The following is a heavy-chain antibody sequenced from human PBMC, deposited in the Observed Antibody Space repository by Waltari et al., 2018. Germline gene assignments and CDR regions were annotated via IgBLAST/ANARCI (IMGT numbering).Heavy chain of an antibody. V-gene: IGHV4-4*02. CDR1: GDSISGNYW. CDR2: VHHSGKT. Sequence: QVQLQESGQGLVKPSGTLSLTCAVSGDSISGNYWWSWVRQSPEKGLEWIGQVHHSGKTNYTPSLQSRVAISVDKPKNQFSLNLNSVTAADTAIYYCAGDRAIGLFFDYWGRGTLVTVSS. CDR3: AGDRAIGLFFDY. J-gene: IGHJ4*02. D-gene: IGHD2-2*01.